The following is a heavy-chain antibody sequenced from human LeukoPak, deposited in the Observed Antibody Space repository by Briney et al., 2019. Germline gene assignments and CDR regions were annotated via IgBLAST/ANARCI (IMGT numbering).Heavy chain of an antibody. CDR2: IYYSGST. D-gene: IGHD6-13*01. CDR3: ARVILRDSSSWGGNWFDP. Sequence: PSETLSLTCTVSGGSISSSSYYWGWIRQPPGKGLEWIGSIYYSGSTYYNPSLKSRVTISVDTSKNQFSLKLSSVTAADTAVYYCARVILRDSSSWGGNWFDPWGQGTLVTVSS. CDR1: GGSISSSSYY. J-gene: IGHJ5*02. V-gene: IGHV4-39*07.